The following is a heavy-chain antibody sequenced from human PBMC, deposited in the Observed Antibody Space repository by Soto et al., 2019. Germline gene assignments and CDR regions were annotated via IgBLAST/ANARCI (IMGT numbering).Heavy chain of an antibody. V-gene: IGHV3-23*01. J-gene: IGHJ3*02. Sequence: EVQLLESGGNLIQPGGSLRLSCAASGFTFRNYAMSWVRQAPGAGPEWVSGISGSGGRTYYADSVKGRFTISRDNSNNALFRQRNSLRAEDTALYDCAKDANGDYVGAFDIWGRGTMVTVSS. CDR1: GFTFRNYA. CDR2: ISGSGGRT. D-gene: IGHD4-17*01. CDR3: AKDANGDYVGAFDI.